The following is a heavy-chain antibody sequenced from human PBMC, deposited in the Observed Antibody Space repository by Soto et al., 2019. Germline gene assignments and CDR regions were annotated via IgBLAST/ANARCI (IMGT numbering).Heavy chain of an antibody. Sequence: PSETLSLTCTVSGGSISSYYWSWIRQPPGKGLEWIGYIYYSGSTNYNPSLKSRVTISVDTSKNQFSLKLSSVTAADTAVYCCARMLRYFDWLPNNWFDPWGQGTLVTVSS. V-gene: IGHV4-59*01. CDR1: GGSISSYY. CDR3: ARMLRYFDWLPNNWFDP. J-gene: IGHJ5*02. D-gene: IGHD3-9*01. CDR2: IYYSGST.